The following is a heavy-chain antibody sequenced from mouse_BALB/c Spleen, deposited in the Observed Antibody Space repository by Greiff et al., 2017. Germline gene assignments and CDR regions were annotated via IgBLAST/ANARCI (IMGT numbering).Heavy chain of an antibody. Sequence: EVKLMESGGGLVKPGGSLKLSCAASGFTFSSYTMSWVRQTPEKRLEWVATISSGGSYTYYPDSVKGRFTISRDNAKNTLYLQMSSLKSEDTAMYYCTRDRGYYGYGAMDYWGQGTSVTVSS. CDR3: TRDRGYYGYGAMDY. CDR2: ISSGGSYT. D-gene: IGHD1-2*01. J-gene: IGHJ4*01. CDR1: GFTFSSYT. V-gene: IGHV5-6-4*01.